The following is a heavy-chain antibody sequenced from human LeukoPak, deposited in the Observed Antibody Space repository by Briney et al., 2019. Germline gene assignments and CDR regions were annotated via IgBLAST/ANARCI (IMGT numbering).Heavy chain of an antibody. CDR1: GFTFSSVA. V-gene: IGHV3-23*01. D-gene: IGHD1-1*01. CDR2: LRSNGDTA. Sequence: GGSLRLSCAASGFTFSSVAMTWVRQAPGTGLEWVSTLRSNGDTAYNADSVKGRFTISRDNSKNTVYLQMNILRVEDTAIYYCARGQELDDGVFDSWGQGTLVTVSA. J-gene: IGHJ4*02. CDR3: ARGQELDDGVFDS.